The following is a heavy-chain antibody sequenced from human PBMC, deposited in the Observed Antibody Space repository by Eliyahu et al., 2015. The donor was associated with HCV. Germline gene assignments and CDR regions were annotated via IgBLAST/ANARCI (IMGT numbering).Heavy chain of an antibody. V-gene: IGHV3-9*01. CDR3: AKVHLERPEAFDI. J-gene: IGHJ3*02. Sequence: EVQLVESGGGLVQPGRSLRLSCAAXGFXXDDYAMHWVRQAPGKGLXWVSGISXNSGSIGYADSVKGRFTISRDNAKNSLYLQMNSLRAEDTALYYCAKVHLERPEAFDIWGQGTMVTVSS. CDR1: GFXXDDYA. D-gene: IGHD1-1*01. CDR2: ISXNSGSI.